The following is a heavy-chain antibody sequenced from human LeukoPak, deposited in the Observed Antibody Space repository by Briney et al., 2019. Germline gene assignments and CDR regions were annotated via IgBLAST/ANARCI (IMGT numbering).Heavy chain of an antibody. D-gene: IGHD5-12*01. CDR1: EFTFSSYG. CDR2: ISGSGGST. CDR3: AKDRVAHFFYWYFDL. J-gene: IGHJ2*01. V-gene: IGHV3-23*01. Sequence: GGSLRLSCAASEFTFSSYGMHWVRQAPGKGLEWVSGISGSGGSTLYADSVKGRFTISRDNSKKTVYLQMNSLRAEDTAVYYCAKDRVAHFFYWYFDLWGRGTLVTVSS.